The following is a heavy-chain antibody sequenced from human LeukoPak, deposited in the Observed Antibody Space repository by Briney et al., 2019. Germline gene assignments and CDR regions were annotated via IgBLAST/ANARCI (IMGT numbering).Heavy chain of an antibody. D-gene: IGHD6-25*01. CDR1: GYTFTGYL. Sequence: GASVKVSCKASGYTFTGYLIHWVRQAPGQGLEYMGWINPNTGATEYALKFWGRVTMTRDTSTSTASMELSRLRSDDTAVYFCGRDLSTSATWELDHWGQGTLVTVSS. J-gene: IGHJ4*02. V-gene: IGHV1-2*02. CDR2: INPNTGAT. CDR3: GRDLSTSATWELDH.